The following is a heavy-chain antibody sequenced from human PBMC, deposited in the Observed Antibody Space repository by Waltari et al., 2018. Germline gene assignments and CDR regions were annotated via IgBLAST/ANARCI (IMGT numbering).Heavy chain of an antibody. Sequence: QVQLQQWGAGLLKPSATLSLTCSVYGGSFSGYYCSWNRQTPGKGLEWIREINHSGSTNYNPSLKSRVTISVDTSKNEFSLKLRSVTAADTAVYYCARRSSRRVTWFDPWGQGTLVTVSS. CDR3: ARRSSRRVTWFDP. CDR2: INHSGST. D-gene: IGHD6-13*01. J-gene: IGHJ5*02. CDR1: GGSFSGYY. V-gene: IGHV4-34*01.